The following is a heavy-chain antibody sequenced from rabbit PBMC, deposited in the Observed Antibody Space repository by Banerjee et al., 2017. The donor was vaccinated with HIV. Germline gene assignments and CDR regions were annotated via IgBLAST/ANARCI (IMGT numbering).Heavy chain of an antibody. Sequence: QEQLEESGGDLVKPGASLTLTCKASGIDFSSGYDMCWVRQAPGKGLEWIACIYTGSGNTYYASWAEGRFTISKTSSTTVTLQMTSLTAADTATYFCARDPAGYATSGYALWGQGTLVTVS. CDR1: GIDFSSGYD. V-gene: IGHV1S45*01. CDR3: ARDPAGYATSGYAL. CDR2: IYTGSGNT. J-gene: IGHJ4*01. D-gene: IGHD6-1*01.